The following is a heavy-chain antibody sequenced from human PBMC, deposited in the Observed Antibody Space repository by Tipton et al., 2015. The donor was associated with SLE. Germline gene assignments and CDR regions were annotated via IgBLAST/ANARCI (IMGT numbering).Heavy chain of an antibody. CDR3: ARDKRHYDSSGYYFDY. CDR1: GFTFSDHA. V-gene: IGHV3-30*04. CDR2: ISFDGGNE. J-gene: IGHJ4*02. Sequence: SLRLSCAASGFTFSDHAMYWVRQAPGKGLEWVAVISFDGGNEYYGDSVQGRFTVSRDNSKNTLYLQMNSLRAEDTAVYYCARDKRHYDSSGYYFDYWGQGTLVTVSS. D-gene: IGHD3-22*01.